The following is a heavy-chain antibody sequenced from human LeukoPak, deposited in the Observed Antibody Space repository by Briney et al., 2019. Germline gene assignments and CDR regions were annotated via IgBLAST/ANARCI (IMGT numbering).Heavy chain of an antibody. V-gene: IGHV3-21*01. CDR3: ARRVAVADNYFDY. J-gene: IGHJ4*02. CDR2: ISSSSSYI. Sequence: GGSLRLSCAASGFTFSSYSMNWVRQAPGKGLEWVSSISSSSSYIYYADSVKGRFTISRDNAKNSLYLQMNSLRAEDTGVYYCARRVAVADNYFDYWGQGTLVTVSS. CDR1: GFTFSSYS. D-gene: IGHD6-19*01.